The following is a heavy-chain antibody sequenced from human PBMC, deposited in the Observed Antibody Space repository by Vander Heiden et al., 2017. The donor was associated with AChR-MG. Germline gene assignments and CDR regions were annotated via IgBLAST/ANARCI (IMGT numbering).Heavy chain of an antibody. Sequence: EVQLVESGGGLVQPGGSLRLSCAASGFTFSSYWMSWVRQAPGKGLEWVANIKQDGSEKYYVDSVKGRFTISRDNAKNSLYLQMNSLRAEDTAVYYCARGPFSFYYDILTGSTDYYYYGMDVWGQGTTVTVSS. J-gene: IGHJ6*02. CDR2: IKQDGSEK. CDR3: ARGPFSFYYDILTGSTDYYYYGMDV. V-gene: IGHV3-7*01. CDR1: GFTFSSYW. D-gene: IGHD3-9*01.